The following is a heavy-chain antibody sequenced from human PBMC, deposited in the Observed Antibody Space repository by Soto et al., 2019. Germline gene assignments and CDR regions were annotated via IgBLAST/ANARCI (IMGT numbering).Heavy chain of an antibody. V-gene: IGHV1-18*01. J-gene: IGHJ5*02. Sequence: ASVKVSCKASGYTFTSYGISWVRQAPGQGLEWMGWISAYNGNTNYAQKLQGRVTISVDTSKNQFSLKLSSVTAADTAVYYCATILRVIGGFDPWGQGTLVTVSS. CDR1: GYTFTSYG. D-gene: IGHD3-16*02. CDR2: ISAYNGNT. CDR3: ATILRVIGGFDP.